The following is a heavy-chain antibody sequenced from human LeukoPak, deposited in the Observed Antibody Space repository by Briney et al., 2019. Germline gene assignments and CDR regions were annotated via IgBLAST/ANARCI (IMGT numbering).Heavy chain of an antibody. CDR3: AREHRGYGDY. D-gene: IGHD5-12*01. J-gene: IGHJ4*02. CDR2: ISYDGSDK. CDR1: GFTFSSYA. Sequence: TGGSLRLSCAASGFTFSSYAMHWVRQAPGKGLEWVAIISYDGSDKYYADSVKGRFTISRDNSKNTLYLQMNSLRAEDTAVYYCAREHRGYGDYWGQGTLVTVSS. V-gene: IGHV3-30-3*01.